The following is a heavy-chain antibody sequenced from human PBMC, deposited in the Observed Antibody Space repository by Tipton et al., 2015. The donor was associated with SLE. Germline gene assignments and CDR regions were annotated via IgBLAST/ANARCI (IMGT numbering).Heavy chain of an antibody. J-gene: IGHJ3*01. V-gene: IGHV4-34*01. CDR2: INHSGST. CDR3: AREARRTWRAFDV. Sequence: TLSLTCAVYGGSFSGYYWSWIRQPPGKGLEWIGEINHSGSTNYNPSLKSRVAISVDTSKNQFSLKVMSVTAADTAVYYCAREARRTWRAFDVWGQGTLVTVSS. CDR1: GGSFSGYY.